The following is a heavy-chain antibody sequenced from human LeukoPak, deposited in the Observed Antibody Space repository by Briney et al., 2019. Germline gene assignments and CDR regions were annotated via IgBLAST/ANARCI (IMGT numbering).Heavy chain of an antibody. V-gene: IGHV3-48*03. CDR2: INSGGTTT. CDR3: TTLAVASNSDW. D-gene: IGHD6-19*01. J-gene: IGHJ4*02. Sequence: GGSLRLSCAASGFSFSVYGIHWVRQAPGKGLKWISDINSGGTTTYYAHSVKGRFTISRDKAKNSLYLQMNSRRDEDKAVYYWTTLAVASNSDWGGQGSLVTVSS. CDR1: GFSFSVYG.